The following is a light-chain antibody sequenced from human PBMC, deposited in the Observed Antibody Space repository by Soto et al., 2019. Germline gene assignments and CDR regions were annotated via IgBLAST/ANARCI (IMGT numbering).Light chain of an antibody. CDR1: QAIRND. CDR3: QQRSNWIT. V-gene: IGKV1-17*01. Sequence: DIQMTQSPSSLSASVGDRVTITYRASQAIRNDLGWYQQKPAKAPKRLIYAASNLQSGVPSRFSGSGSGTEFTLTISSLEPEDFAVYYCQQRSNWITFGQGTRLEIK. CDR2: AAS. J-gene: IGKJ5*01.